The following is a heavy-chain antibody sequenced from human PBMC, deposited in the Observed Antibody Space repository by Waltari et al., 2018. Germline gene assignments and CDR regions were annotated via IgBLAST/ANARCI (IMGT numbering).Heavy chain of an antibody. CDR3: VRPGSTVTPRAFDI. V-gene: IGHV4-39*01. D-gene: IGHD4-17*01. Sequence: QLHLPESGPGLVNPSHTPSPHCPSSGGPIRSRYHWAWLRPPPGKGLKWVGTMYYSGDTPNNPSLDRRLSMSIDTSKNLFSLKLSSVTATDTGVYFCVRPGSTVTPRAFDIWGQGIKVTVSS. CDR1: GGPIRSRYH. J-gene: IGHJ3*02. CDR2: MYYSGDT.